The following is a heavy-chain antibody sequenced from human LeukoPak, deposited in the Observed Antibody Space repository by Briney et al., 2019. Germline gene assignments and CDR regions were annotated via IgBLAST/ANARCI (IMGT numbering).Heavy chain of an antibody. CDR2: ISGSGGST. D-gene: IGHD3-22*01. CDR3: AKDYYYDSSGYFD. J-gene: IGHJ4*02. V-gene: IGHV3-23*01. Sequence: GGSLRLSCAASGFTFSSYAMSWVRQAPGKGLEWVSAISGSGGSTYYAVSVKGRFTISRDNSKNTLYLQMNSLRAEDTAIYYCAKDYYYDSSGYFDWGQGTLVTVSS. CDR1: GFTFSSYA.